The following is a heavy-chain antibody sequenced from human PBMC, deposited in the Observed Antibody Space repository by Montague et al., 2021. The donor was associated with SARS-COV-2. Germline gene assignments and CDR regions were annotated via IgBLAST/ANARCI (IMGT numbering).Heavy chain of an antibody. CDR3: ATLPSSITMFGVVQGYDLDD. CDR2: KHYSGTT. J-gene: IGHJ4*02. V-gene: IGHV4-39*01. D-gene: IGHD3-3*01. Sequence: SETLSLTCTVSGASISSSSYYWGWIRQPPGKGLECIGFKHYSGTTYYTPTLKSRVTISGDTSKNQLPLKLSSVTAADTAVYYCATLPSSITMFGVVQGYDLDDWGQGTLVTVSS. CDR1: GASISSSSYY.